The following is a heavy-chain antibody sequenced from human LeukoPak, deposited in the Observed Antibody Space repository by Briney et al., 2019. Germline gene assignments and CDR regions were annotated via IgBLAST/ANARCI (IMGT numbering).Heavy chain of an antibody. J-gene: IGHJ6*03. CDR2: IYSGGST. CDR3: ARAIGYSGYDWDYYYYYMDV. V-gene: IGHV3-53*05. Sequence: GGSLRLSCAASGFTVSSNYMSWVRQAPGKGLEWVSVIYSGGSTYYADSVKGRFTISRDNSKNTLYLQMNSLRAEDTAVYYCARAIGYSGYDWDYYYYYMDVWGKGTTVTISS. CDR1: GFTVSSNY. D-gene: IGHD5-12*01.